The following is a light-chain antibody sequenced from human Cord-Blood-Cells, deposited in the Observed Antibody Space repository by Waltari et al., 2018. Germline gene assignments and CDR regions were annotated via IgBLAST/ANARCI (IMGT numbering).Light chain of an antibody. Sequence: QSALTQPPSASVSPGQSVTISCTGTSSDVGGYNYVSWYQQHPGKAPKLMIYEVSKRPSGVPDRFYGSKSGNTASLTVSGLQAEDEADYYCSSYAGSNNLVFGGGTKLTVL. CDR2: EVS. V-gene: IGLV2-8*01. J-gene: IGLJ3*02. CDR1: SSDVGGYNY. CDR3: SSYAGSNNLV.